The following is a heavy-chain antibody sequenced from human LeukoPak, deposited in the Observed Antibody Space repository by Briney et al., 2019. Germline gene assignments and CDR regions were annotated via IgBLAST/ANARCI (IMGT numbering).Heavy chain of an antibody. J-gene: IGHJ5*02. CDR1: GGSISSGGYY. Sequence: KPSETLSLTCTVSGGSISSGGYYWSWIRQHPGKGLEWIGHIYYSGSTYYNPSLKSRVTISVDTSKNQFSLKLSSVTAADTAVYYCARGPYYDSSGTVYNWFDPWGQGTLVTVSS. CDR2: IYYSGST. V-gene: IGHV4-31*03. D-gene: IGHD3-22*01. CDR3: ARGPYYDSSGTVYNWFDP.